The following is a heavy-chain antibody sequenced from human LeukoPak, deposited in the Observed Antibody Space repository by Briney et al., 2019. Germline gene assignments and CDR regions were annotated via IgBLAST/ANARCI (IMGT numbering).Heavy chain of an antibody. CDR3: AREGGPYRPLDY. CDR1: GGSITQINY. V-gene: IGHV4-4*02. CDR2: VNLQGST. Sequence: SGTLSLTCGVSGGSITQINYWTWVRQPPGKGLEWIGEVNLQGSTNYNPSLMGRVAISVDTSENHVSLQLTSVTAADTAVYYCAREGGPYRPLDYSGQGTLVTVS. J-gene: IGHJ4*02.